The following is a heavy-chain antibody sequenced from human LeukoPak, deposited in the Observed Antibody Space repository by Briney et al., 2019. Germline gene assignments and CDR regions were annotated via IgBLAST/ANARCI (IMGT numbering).Heavy chain of an antibody. Sequence: PGGSLRLSCAASGFTFSSYWMHWVRQAPGKGVVGVSRINSDGSSKSYADSGKGGFTISRDNAKNTLYLQMNSLRAEDTAVYYCARDLAGDPQWGQGTLVSVSS. CDR3: ARDLAGDPQ. J-gene: IGHJ4*02. CDR2: INSDGSSK. D-gene: IGHD7-27*01. CDR1: GFTFSSYW. V-gene: IGHV3-74*01.